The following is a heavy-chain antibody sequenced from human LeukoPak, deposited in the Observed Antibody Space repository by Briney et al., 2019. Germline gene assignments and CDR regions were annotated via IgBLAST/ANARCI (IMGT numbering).Heavy chain of an antibody. CDR3: ARDLFGKRVFGVVEFAY. CDR2: ISSSGTII. D-gene: IGHD3-3*01. Sequence: GGSLRLSCAASGFTFTTYSMSWVRQAPGKGLEWVSYISSSGTIIYYADSVKGRFTISRDNAKNSLYLQMNSLRAEDTAVYYCARDLFGKRVFGVVEFAYWGQGTLVTVSS. J-gene: IGHJ4*02. CDR1: GFTFTTYS. V-gene: IGHV3-11*04.